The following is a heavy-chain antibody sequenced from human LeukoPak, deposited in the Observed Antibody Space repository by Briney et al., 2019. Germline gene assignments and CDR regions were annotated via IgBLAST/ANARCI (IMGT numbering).Heavy chain of an antibody. Sequence: GASVKVSCKASGYTFTGYYMHWVRQAPGQGLEWMGWINPNSGGTNYAQKFQGRVTMTRDTSISTAYMELSRLRSDDTAVYYCARSNVETYYDILTGHNALFDYWGLGTLVTVSS. V-gene: IGHV1-2*02. D-gene: IGHD3-9*01. CDR1: GYTFTGYY. J-gene: IGHJ4*02. CDR2: INPNSGGT. CDR3: ARSNVETYYDILTGHNALFDY.